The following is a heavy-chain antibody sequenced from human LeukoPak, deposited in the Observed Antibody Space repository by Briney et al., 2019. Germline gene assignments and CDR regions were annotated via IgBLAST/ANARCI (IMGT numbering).Heavy chain of an antibody. Sequence: SETLSLTCTVSGGSISSYYWSWIRQPAGKGLEWIGRIYTSGSTNYNPSLKSRVTMSVDTSKNQFSLKLSSVTAADTAAYYCAREAPSIAAAGAHAFDIWGQGTMVTVSS. J-gene: IGHJ3*02. D-gene: IGHD6-13*01. CDR2: IYTSGST. CDR1: GGSISSYY. CDR3: AREAPSIAAAGAHAFDI. V-gene: IGHV4-4*07.